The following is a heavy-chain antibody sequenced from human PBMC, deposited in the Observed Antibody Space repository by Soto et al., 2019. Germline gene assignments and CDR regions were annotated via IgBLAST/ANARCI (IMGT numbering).Heavy chain of an antibody. CDR3: AKDGSSGWYLEYFQH. CDR1: GFTFSSYA. J-gene: IGHJ1*01. D-gene: IGHD6-19*01. V-gene: IGHV3-23*01. CDR2: ISGSGGST. Sequence: EVQLLESGGGLVQPGGSLRLSCAASGFTFSSYAMSWVRQAPGKGLEWVSAISGSGGSTYYADSVKGRFTISRDNSKNTLYLQMNRLRAEDTAVYYCAKDGSSGWYLEYFQHWGQGTLVTVSS.